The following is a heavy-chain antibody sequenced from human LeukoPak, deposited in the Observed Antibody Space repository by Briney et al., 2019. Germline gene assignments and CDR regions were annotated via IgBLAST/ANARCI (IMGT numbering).Heavy chain of an antibody. J-gene: IGHJ4*02. CDR1: GSSISSYY. Sequence: SETLSLTCTVSGSSISSYYWSWIRQPPGKGLEWIGYIYYSGSTNYNPSLKSRVTISVDTSKNQFSLKLSSVTAADTAVYYCAREGIGAAGTFDYWGQGTLVTVSS. V-gene: IGHV4-59*12. CDR3: AREGIGAAGTFDY. D-gene: IGHD6-13*01. CDR2: IYYSGST.